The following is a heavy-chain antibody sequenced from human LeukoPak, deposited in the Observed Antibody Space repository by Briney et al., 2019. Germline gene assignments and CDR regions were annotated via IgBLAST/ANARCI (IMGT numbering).Heavy chain of an antibody. D-gene: IGHD2-21*02. J-gene: IGHJ4*02. Sequence: PGGSLRLSCAASGFSFGSHPMNWVRQAPGKGLEWVSGITGSGDYTYYIDSVQGRFTISRDNSKNMLFLQMNSLRAEDTAVYYCARGVTAARLYYFDYWGRGILVTVSS. V-gene: IGHV3-23*01. CDR1: GFSFGSHP. CDR3: ARGVTAARLYYFDY. CDR2: ITGSGDYT.